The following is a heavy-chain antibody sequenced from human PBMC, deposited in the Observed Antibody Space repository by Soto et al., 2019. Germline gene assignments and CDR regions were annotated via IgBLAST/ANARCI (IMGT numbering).Heavy chain of an antibody. V-gene: IGHV3-48*02. CDR2: ISSSSSPI. J-gene: IGHJ6*02. CDR3: ARDGGGESSGSTHYYYYGMDV. D-gene: IGHD3-22*01. CDR1: GFTISTYS. Sequence: EVQLVESGGALVQPGGSLRLSCAASGFTISTYSMNWVRQAPGKGLEWVSYISSSSSPIYYADSVKGRFTISRDNAKNAVYLQMNGLRDEDTAVYYCARDGGGESSGSTHYYYYGMDVWGRGTPVTVCS.